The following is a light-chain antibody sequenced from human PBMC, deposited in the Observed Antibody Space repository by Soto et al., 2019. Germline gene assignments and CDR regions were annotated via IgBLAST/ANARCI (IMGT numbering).Light chain of an antibody. Sequence: EIMMTQSPATLSVSPGERATLSCRASQTVSTNLGWYQQKPGQAPRLLIFHTSSRATGIPARFSGSGSGAEFNLTITSLQSEDFAVYHCQQYNSWPPTFGQGTKVDNK. J-gene: IGKJ1*01. CDR1: QTVSTN. CDR3: QQYNSWPPT. CDR2: HTS. V-gene: IGKV3-15*01.